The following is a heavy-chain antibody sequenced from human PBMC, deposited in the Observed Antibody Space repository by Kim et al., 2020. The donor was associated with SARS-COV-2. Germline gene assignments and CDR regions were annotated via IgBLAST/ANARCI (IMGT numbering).Heavy chain of an antibody. CDR3: ARDNPTDSSGYRFDY. CDR2: ISSSSSYI. D-gene: IGHD3-22*01. Sequence: GGSLRLSCAASGFTFSSYSMNWVRQAPGKGLEWVSSISSSSSYIYYADSVKGRFTISRDNAKNSLYLQMNSLRAEDTAVYYCARDNPTDSSGYRFDYWGQGTLVTVSS. V-gene: IGHV3-21*01. CDR1: GFTFSSYS. J-gene: IGHJ4*02.